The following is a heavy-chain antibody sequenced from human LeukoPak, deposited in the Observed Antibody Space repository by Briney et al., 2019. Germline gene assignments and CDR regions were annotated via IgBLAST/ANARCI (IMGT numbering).Heavy chain of an antibody. CDR1: GGSFSGYY. V-gene: IGHV4-34*01. Sequence: PSETLSLTCAVYGGSFSGYYWSWIRQPPGKGLEWIGEINHSGSTNYNPSLKSRVTISVDTSKNQFSLKLSSVTAADTAVYYCARQNPSVNYYDYWGQGTLVTVSS. CDR2: INHSGST. CDR3: ARQNPSVNYYDY. J-gene: IGHJ4*02.